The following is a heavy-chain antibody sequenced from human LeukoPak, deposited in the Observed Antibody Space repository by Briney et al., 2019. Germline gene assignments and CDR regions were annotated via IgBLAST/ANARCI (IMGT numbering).Heavy chain of an antibody. CDR2: LFYGGST. J-gene: IGHJ3*01. CDR1: GGSIHSGCSF. CDR3: AKAGVRYSDSSGLYAFDF. Sequence: LPSTVSGGSIHSGCSFWGWVPPPPREGLGWVVALFYGGSTYYNASLKSRVTMSGDTSRNQFSLRLDSVNAADTAVYYCAKAGVRYSDSSGLYAFDFWGRGTMVTVSS. V-gene: IGHV4-39*01. D-gene: IGHD3-22*01.